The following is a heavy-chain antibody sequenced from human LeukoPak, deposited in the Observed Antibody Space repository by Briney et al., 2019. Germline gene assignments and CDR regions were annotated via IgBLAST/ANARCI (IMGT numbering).Heavy chain of an antibody. Sequence: GGSLRLSCAASGFSFSAYGVHWVRQAPDKGLEWVAYIRYDGSIKYYADSVKGRFTISRDNANNLLYLQMNSLRGEDTAVYYCTRDRSRAEDDWGQGTLVTVSS. D-gene: IGHD1-14*01. CDR2: IRYDGSIK. J-gene: IGHJ4*02. V-gene: IGHV3-30*02. CDR3: TRDRSRAEDD. CDR1: GFSFSAYG.